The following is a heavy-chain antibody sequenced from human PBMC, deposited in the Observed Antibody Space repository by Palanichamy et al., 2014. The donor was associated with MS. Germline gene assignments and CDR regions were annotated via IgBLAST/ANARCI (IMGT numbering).Heavy chain of an antibody. J-gene: IGHJ4*02. Sequence: QLVQVWGREVKKPGSSVKVSCKASGGTFSSYAISWVRQAPGQGLEWMGGIIPIFGTANYAQKFQGRVTITADESTSTAYMELSSLRSEDTAVYYCARSGPGSSGYYRYYFDYWGQGTLVTVSS. CDR3: ARSGPGSSGYYRYYFDY. D-gene: IGHD3-22*01. CDR2: IIPIFGTA. V-gene: IGHV1-69*01. CDR1: GGTFSSYA.